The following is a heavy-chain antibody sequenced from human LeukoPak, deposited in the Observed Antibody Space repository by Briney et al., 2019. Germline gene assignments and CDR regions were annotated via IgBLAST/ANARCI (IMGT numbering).Heavy chain of an antibody. J-gene: IGHJ4*02. CDR1: GFTFSDYW. D-gene: IGHD4/OR15-4a*01. V-gene: IGHV3-7*01. CDR3: ARFSRVQSSF. CDR2: IKQDGSDK. Sequence: GGSLRLSCVASGFTFSDYWMSWVRQAPGKGLEWVANIKQDGSDKQYGDSIKGRFTISRDNAKNTLYLQMDSLRVEDTAIYYCARFSRVQSSFWGQGTLVTVSS.